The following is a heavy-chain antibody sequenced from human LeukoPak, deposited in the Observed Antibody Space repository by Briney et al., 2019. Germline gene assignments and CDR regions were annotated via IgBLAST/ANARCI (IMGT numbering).Heavy chain of an antibody. CDR1: GYSISSDYY. J-gene: IGHJ4*02. CDR2: VYHSGTT. V-gene: IGHV4-38-2*02. Sequence: SETLSLTCTVSGYSISSDYYWGWIRQTPGKGLEWIGSVYHSGTTYHNPSLKSRVTMSVDTSKNQFSLTLTSVTAADTALYYCTRELAGTTVEDWGQGTLVTVSS. D-gene: IGHD1-1*01. CDR3: TRELAGTTVED.